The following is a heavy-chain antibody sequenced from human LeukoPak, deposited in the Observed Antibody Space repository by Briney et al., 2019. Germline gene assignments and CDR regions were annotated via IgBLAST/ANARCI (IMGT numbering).Heavy chain of an antibody. V-gene: IGHV5-51*01. J-gene: IGHJ4*02. CDR1: GNNFRKHW. D-gene: IGHD5-24*01. CDR3: ATLRDGYHLYDY. CDR2: IYPGDSDT. Sequence: GEPLKISYKSAGNNFRKHWIAWVRQMPGKGVELMGYIYPGDSDTRYSPSFQGHVTISADTSISTAYLQWSSVKASDTAMYYCATLRDGYHLYDYWGQGALVTVSS.